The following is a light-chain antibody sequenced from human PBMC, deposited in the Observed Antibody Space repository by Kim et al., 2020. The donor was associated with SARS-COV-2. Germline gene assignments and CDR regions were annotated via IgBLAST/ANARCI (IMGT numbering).Light chain of an antibody. V-gene: IGKV1-5*03. CDR3: QQYNSYSLT. J-gene: IGKJ4*01. Sequence: DIQMTQSPSTLSASVGDRVTITCRASQTISSWLAWYQQKPGKAPKLLIYKASTLESGVPSRFSGSGSGTEFTLTIISLQPDDFATYYCQQYNSYSLTFGGGTKVEI. CDR2: KAS. CDR1: QTISSW.